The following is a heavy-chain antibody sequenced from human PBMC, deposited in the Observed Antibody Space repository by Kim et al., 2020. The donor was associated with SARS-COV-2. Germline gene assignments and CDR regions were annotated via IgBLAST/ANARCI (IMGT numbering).Heavy chain of an antibody. Sequence: SLQSRVTISVDTSKTQFSLKLSSVTAADTAVYYCARGDTIFGVVINAFDIWGQGTMVTVSS. D-gene: IGHD3-3*01. V-gene: IGHV4-31*02. J-gene: IGHJ3*02. CDR3: ARGDTIFGVVINAFDI.